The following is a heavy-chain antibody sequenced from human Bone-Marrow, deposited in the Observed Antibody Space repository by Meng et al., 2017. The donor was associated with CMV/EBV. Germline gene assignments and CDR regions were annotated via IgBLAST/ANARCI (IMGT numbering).Heavy chain of an antibody. CDR1: GGSISSGDCY. CDR3: ARDMGSSGYYGNNWFDP. D-gene: IGHD3-22*01. CDR2: IYYSGST. Sequence: QGQRQGLGPGLVKPSQPLSLTCTVSGGSISSGDCYWSWIRQPPGKGLEWIGYIYYSGSTYYNPSLKSRVTISVDTSKNQFSLKLSSVTAADTAVYYCARDMGSSGYYGNNWFDPWGQGTLVTVSS. J-gene: IGHJ5*02. V-gene: IGHV4-30-4*08.